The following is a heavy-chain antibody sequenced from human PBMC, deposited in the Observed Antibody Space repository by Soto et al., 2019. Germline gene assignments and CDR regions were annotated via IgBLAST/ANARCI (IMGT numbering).Heavy chain of an antibody. CDR2: MHHSGNN. J-gene: IGHJ6*02. CDR3: AKDQPNSYYYGMDV. Sequence: SESLSLTCVVSGGSINSYDYSWAWIRQPPGQGLEWIGYMHHSGNNFFNPSLRSRVTISIDRSKNQFSLKLRSMTAADTAVYYCAKDQPNSYYYGMDVWGQGTTVTVSS. V-gene: IGHV4-30-2*01. CDR1: GGSINSYDYS.